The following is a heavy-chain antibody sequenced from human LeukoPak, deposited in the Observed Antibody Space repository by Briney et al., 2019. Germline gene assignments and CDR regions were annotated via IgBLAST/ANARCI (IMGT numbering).Heavy chain of an antibody. Sequence: ASVKVSCTASGYTFTSYDINWVRQAAGQGLEWVGWMNPNSGNTGYAQEFQARVTITRITSISTAYMELRSLRSEDTAVYYCARGITMVRGELSMADWFDPWGQGTLVTVSS. J-gene: IGHJ5*02. V-gene: IGHV1-8*03. D-gene: IGHD3-10*01. CDR2: MNPNSGNT. CDR3: ARGITMVRGELSMADWFDP. CDR1: GYTFTSYD.